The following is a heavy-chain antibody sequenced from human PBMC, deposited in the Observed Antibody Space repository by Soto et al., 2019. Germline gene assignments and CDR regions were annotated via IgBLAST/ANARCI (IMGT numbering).Heavy chain of an antibody. D-gene: IGHD2-21*02. Sequence: QVRLQESGPGLVKPSETLSLTCTVSGGSISTYYWSWIRQPPGKGLEWIGYMYKTGNTIYNPSLKSRVTISVDTSKNQCSLKLNSVTAADTAVYYCARDLWGYCGADCYPLDVWGQGTTVTVSS. CDR1: GGSISTYY. V-gene: IGHV4-59*01. J-gene: IGHJ6*02. CDR3: ARDLWGYCGADCYPLDV. CDR2: MYKTGNT.